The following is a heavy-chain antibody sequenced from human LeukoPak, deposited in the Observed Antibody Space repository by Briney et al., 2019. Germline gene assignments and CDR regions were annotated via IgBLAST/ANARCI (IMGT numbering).Heavy chain of an antibody. CDR2: INPSGGST. Sequence: ASVRVSCKASGYTFTSYAMHWVRQAPGQGLEWMGIINPSGGSTNYAQKFQGRVTMTRDMSTSTVYMELSSLSSEDTAVYYCARDSSTAARLGYWGQGTLVTVSS. J-gene: IGHJ4*02. D-gene: IGHD6-6*01. CDR1: GYTFTSYA. CDR3: ARDSSTAARLGY. V-gene: IGHV1-46*01.